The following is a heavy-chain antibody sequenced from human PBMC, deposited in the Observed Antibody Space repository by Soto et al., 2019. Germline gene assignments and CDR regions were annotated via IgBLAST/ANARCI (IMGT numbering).Heavy chain of an antibody. Sequence: VVSLRLSCAASGFTFSSYAMSWVRQAPGKGLEWVSAISGSGGSTYYADSVKGRFTISRDNSKNTLYLQMNSLRAEDTAVYYCAKRYSYGLAFDYWGQGTLVTVSS. D-gene: IGHD5-18*01. CDR3: AKRYSYGLAFDY. J-gene: IGHJ4*02. CDR2: ISGSGGST. V-gene: IGHV3-23*01. CDR1: GFTFSSYA.